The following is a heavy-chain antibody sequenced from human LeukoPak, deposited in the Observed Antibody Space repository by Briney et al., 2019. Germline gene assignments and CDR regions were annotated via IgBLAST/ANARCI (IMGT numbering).Heavy chain of an antibody. D-gene: IGHD4-17*01. V-gene: IGHV4-59*01. CDR2: VHYSGTA. J-gene: IGHJ4*02. CDR1: DGSITNYD. CDR3: ARGYGDFRVEGRYFHS. Sequence: SETLSLTCTVSDGSITNYDWSWVRQPPGQGLGFIGHVHYSGTANYNPSLRSRVTISIDTSKKHFFLKLKSVTAADTAVYYCARGYGDFRVEGRYFHSWGQGTLVTVSS.